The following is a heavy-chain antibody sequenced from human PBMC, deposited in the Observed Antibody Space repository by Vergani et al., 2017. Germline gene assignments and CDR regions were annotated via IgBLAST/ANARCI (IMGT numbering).Heavy chain of an antibody. D-gene: IGHD3-3*01. CDR1: GGSISSGSYY. Sequence: QVQLQESGPGLVKPSQTLSLTCTVSGGSISSGSYYWSWIRQPAGKGLEWIGSIYYSGSTYYNPSLKSRVTISVDTSKNQFSLKLSSVTAADTAVYYCASWFYYDCRYFDLWGRGTLVTVSS. CDR3: ASWFYYDCRYFDL. J-gene: IGHJ2*01. CDR2: IYYSGST. V-gene: IGHV4-61*02.